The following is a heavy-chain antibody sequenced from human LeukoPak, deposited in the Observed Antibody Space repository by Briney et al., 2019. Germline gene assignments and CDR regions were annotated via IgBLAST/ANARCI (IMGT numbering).Heavy chain of an antibody. Sequence: GGSLRLSCAASGFTVSSNYMSWVRQAPGKGLEWVSVMYSGGSTYYADSVKGRFTISRDNSKNTLYLQMTSLRAEDTAVYYCARVSLIAAAGYYYYGMDVWGQGTTVTVSS. J-gene: IGHJ6*02. V-gene: IGHV3-66*01. CDR3: ARVSLIAAAGYYYYGMDV. CDR2: MYSGGST. CDR1: GFTVSSNY. D-gene: IGHD6-13*01.